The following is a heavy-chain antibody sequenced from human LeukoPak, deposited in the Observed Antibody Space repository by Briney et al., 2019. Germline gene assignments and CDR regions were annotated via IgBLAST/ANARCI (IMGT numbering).Heavy chain of an antibody. J-gene: IGHJ3*02. V-gene: IGHV4-59*01. Sequence: PSETLSLTCTVSGGSINSYYWSWIRQPPGKGLEWIAYIYYSGSTSYNPSLKSRVTISVDTSKNQFSLKLSSVTAADTAVYYCARAIAARDAFDIWGQGTMVTVSS. D-gene: IGHD6-13*01. CDR1: GGSINSYY. CDR2: IYYSGST. CDR3: ARAIAARDAFDI.